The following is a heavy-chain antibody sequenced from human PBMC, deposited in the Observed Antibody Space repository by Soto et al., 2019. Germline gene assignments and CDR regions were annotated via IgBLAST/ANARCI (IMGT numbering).Heavy chain of an antibody. V-gene: IGHV1-69*01. D-gene: IGHD3-10*01. J-gene: IGHJ4*02. CDR2: IIPLFGTP. CDR3: ARDRDDYGSGNYYNRIDF. Sequence: QVQLVQSGAEVKKPGSSVKVSCKASGGIFSTYAISWLRQAPGQGLEWMGGIIPLFGTPNYAQRFQGRVTITADESTGTAYMELSRLRSEDTGVYYCARDRDDYGSGNYYNRIDFWGQGALVTVSS. CDR1: GGIFSTYA.